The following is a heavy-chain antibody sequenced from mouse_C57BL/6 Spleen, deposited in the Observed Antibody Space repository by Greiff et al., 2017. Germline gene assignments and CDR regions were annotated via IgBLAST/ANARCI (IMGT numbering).Heavy chain of an antibody. CDR1: GFTFSDYG. V-gene: IGHV5-17*01. CDR2: ISSGSSTI. Sequence: EVMLVESGGGLVKPGGSLKLSCAASGFTFSDYGMHWVRQAPEKGLEWVAYISSGSSTIYYADTVKGRFTISRDNAKNTLFLQMTSLRSEDTAMYYCAGYGSSYYYAMDYWGQGTSVTVSS. CDR3: AGYGSSYYYAMDY. J-gene: IGHJ4*01. D-gene: IGHD1-1*01.